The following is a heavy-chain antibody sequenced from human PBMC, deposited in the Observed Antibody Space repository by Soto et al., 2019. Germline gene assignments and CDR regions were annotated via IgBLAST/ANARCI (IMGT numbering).Heavy chain of an antibody. D-gene: IGHD3-10*01. CDR1: GGSISSYY. Sequence: SEILSLTCTVSGGSISSYYWSWIRQPPGKGLEWIGYIYYSGSTNYNPSLKNRVTISVDTSKNQFSLKLSSVTAADTAVYYCARDLGYGSGRYYYYGMDVWGQGTTVTVSS. CDR3: ARDLGYGSGRYYYYGMDV. V-gene: IGHV4-59*01. J-gene: IGHJ6*02. CDR2: IYYSGST.